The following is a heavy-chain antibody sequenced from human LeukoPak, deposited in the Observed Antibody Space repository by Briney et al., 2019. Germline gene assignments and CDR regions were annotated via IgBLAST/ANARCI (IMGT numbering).Heavy chain of an antibody. CDR2: IFGTV. CDR1: GGSFSNFA. D-gene: IGHD1-1*01. CDR3: VAQLVDAPPTFDY. V-gene: IGHV1-69*05. Sequence: GASVTVSFKASGGSFSNFAISWVRQAPGQGVEGLGGIFGTVTYAPNFQGRVSFTTDESTSTAYMELSGLTSEDTAVYYFVAQLVDAPPTFDYWGQGTLVTVSS. J-gene: IGHJ4*02.